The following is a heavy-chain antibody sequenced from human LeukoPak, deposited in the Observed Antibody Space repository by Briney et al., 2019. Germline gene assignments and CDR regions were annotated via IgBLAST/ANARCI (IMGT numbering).Heavy chain of an antibody. Sequence: VASVKVSCKASGYIFTDYHLHWVRQAPGQGLEWMGWINPKSGVTLYAQMFQDRVTMTRDTSTTTAFMELSSLGSDDTAVYYCAKAYYISGSQIGFWGQGTLVTVSS. CDR3: AKAYYISGSQIGF. CDR2: INPKSGVT. D-gene: IGHD3-10*01. CDR1: GYIFTDYH. V-gene: IGHV1-2*02. J-gene: IGHJ4*02.